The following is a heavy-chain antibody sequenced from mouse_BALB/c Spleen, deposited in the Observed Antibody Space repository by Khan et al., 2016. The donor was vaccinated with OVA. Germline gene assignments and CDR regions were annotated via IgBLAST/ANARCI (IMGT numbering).Heavy chain of an antibody. CDR1: GFSLTNYG. CDR3: ARQPYYHYNVMDY. CDR2: MWSDGSA. Sequence: QVQLQQSGPGLVVPSQSLSITCTISGFSLTNYGVHWVRQPPGKGLEWLVLMWSDGSATYNSALKSRLTISMDNSKSRVFLKMHSLQTDDTAMYFCARQPYYHYNVMDYWSQGTSVTVSS. D-gene: IGHD2-10*01. V-gene: IGHV2-6-1*01. J-gene: IGHJ4*01.